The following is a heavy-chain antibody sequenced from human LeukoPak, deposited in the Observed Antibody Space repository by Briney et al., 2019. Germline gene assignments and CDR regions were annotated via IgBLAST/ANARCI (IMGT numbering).Heavy chain of an antibody. J-gene: IGHJ4*02. Sequence: SETLSLTCTVSGGSISSYYWSWIRQPPGKGLEWIGYIYYSGSTNYNPSLKSRVTISVDTPKNQFSLKLSSVTAADTAVYYCARHYYDSSGYYYNYFDYWGQGTLVTVSS. CDR3: ARHYYDSSGYYYNYFDY. D-gene: IGHD3-22*01. CDR1: GGSISSYY. CDR2: IYYSGST. V-gene: IGHV4-59*08.